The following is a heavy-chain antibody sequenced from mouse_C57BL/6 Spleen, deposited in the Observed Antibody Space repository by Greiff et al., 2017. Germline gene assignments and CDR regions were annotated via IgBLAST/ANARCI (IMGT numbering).Heavy chain of an antibody. CDR1: GYTFTDYE. J-gene: IGHJ2*01. CDR2: IDPETGGT. D-gene: IGHD1-1*01. CDR3: TSASTVVATDY. V-gene: IGHV1-15*01. Sequence: QVQLKQSGAELVRPGASVTLSCKASGYTFTDYEMHWVKQTPVHGLEWIGAIDPETGGTAYNQKFKGKAILTADKSSSTAYMELRSLTSEDSAVYYGTSASTVVATDYWGQGTTLTVSS.